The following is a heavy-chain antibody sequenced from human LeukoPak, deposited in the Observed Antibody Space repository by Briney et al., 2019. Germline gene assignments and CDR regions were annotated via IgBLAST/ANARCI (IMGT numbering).Heavy chain of an antibody. CDR1: GFTFGNYW. CDR2: IKQDGSGK. CDR3: ASTFAGRRE. J-gene: IGHJ4*02. V-gene: IGHV3-7*01. Sequence: PGGSLRLSCAASGFTFGNYWMSWVRQAPGKGLEWVANIKQDGSGKYYVDSVKGRFTISRDNAKRSLYLQMNSLRAEDTAVYYCASTFAGRREWGQGTLVTVSS.